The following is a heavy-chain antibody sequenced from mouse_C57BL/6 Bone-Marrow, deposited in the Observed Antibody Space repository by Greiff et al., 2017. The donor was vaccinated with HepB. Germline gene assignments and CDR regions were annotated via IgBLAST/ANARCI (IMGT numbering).Heavy chain of an antibody. Sequence: EVKVVESGGDLVKPGGSLKLSCAASGFTFSSYGMSWVRQTPDKRLEWVATISSGGSYTYYPDSVKGRITISRDNAKNTLYLQMSSLKSEDTAMYYCARRGLLRYGWYFDVWGTGTTVTVSS. J-gene: IGHJ1*03. CDR3: ARRGLLRYGWYFDV. D-gene: IGHD1-1*01. CDR1: GFTFSSYG. V-gene: IGHV5-6*02. CDR2: ISSGGSYT.